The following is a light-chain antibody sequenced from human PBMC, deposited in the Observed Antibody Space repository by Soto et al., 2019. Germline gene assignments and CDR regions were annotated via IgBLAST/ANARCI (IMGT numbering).Light chain of an antibody. Sequence: ESVMMQSPRILKKYPGHRVTLSCRASQSVSNDFLAWYQQKPGQAPRLLIYGASTRATDVPDRFSGSGSGADFTLTISRLEPEDFAVYYCQQYGSSPPRTFGQGTKVYIK. CDR2: GAS. J-gene: IGKJ1*01. CDR1: QSVSNDF. V-gene: IGKV3-20*01. CDR3: QQYGSSPPRT.